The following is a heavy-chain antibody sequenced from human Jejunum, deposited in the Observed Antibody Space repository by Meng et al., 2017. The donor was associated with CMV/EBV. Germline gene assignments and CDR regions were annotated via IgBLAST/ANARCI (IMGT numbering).Heavy chain of an antibody. CDR1: GASISSYY. V-gene: IGHV4-59*01. Sequence: GASISSYYWGWIRQPPGKGLEWIAYDSGSTNYNPSLGSRVTISLDTSKNQFSLKLRSVTAADTAVYYCARDPKSSSWYHFDSWGQGTLVTVSS. CDR3: ARDPKSSSWYHFDS. D-gene: IGHD6-13*01. CDR2: DSGST. J-gene: IGHJ4*02.